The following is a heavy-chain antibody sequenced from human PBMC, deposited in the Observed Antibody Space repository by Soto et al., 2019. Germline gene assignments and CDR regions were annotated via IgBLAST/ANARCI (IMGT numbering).Heavy chain of an antibody. D-gene: IGHD3-22*01. CDR2: IYYTGST. V-gene: IGHV4-59*01. CDR3: AMSHSRGYYFDY. Sequence: SETLSLTCTVSGGSISNYYWNWIRQPPGKGLEWIGYIYYTGSTNYKPSLKSRVTMSVDMSKNQYSLRLSSVAAADSAVFFCAMSHSRGYYFDYWGQGALVTVFS. CDR1: GGSISNYY. J-gene: IGHJ4*02.